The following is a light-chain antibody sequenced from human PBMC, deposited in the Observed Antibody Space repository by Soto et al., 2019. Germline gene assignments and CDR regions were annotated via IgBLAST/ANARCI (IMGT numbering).Light chain of an antibody. CDR3: QLRSNWPPMYT. J-gene: IGKJ2*01. Sequence: EIVLTQSPATLSLSPGERATLSCRAGQSVNSYLAWYQQRPDQAPRLLISDASNRATGIPARFSGSGSGTDFTLTISSLEPEDFAVYYCQLRSNWPPMYTFGQGTKLQIK. V-gene: IGKV3-11*01. CDR2: DAS. CDR1: QSVNSY.